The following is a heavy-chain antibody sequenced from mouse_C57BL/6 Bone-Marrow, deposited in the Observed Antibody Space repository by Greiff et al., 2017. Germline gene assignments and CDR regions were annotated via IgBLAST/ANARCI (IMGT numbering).Heavy chain of an antibody. CDR2: IYPGGGYT. CDR3: AREGAFYYAMDY. Sequence: VQLKESGAELVRPGTSVKMSCKASGYTFTNYWIGWAKQRPGHGLEWIGDIYPGGGYTNYNEKFKGKATLTADKSSSTAYMQFSSLTSEDSAIYDCAREGAFYYAMDYWGQGTSVTVSS. J-gene: IGHJ4*01. CDR1: GYTFTNYW. D-gene: IGHD3-1*01. V-gene: IGHV1-63*01.